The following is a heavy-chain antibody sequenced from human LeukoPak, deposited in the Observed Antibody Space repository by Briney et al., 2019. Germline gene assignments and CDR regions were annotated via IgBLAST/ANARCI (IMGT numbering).Heavy chain of an antibody. CDR3: ARLYSSSSAAFDL. V-gene: IGHV5-51*01. J-gene: IGHJ2*01. CDR1: GYSSTSYW. Sequence: GESLKISCKGSGYSSTSYWIGWVRQMPGKGLEWMGIIYPGDSDTRYSPSFQGQVTISAGKSISTAYLQWRSLKASDTAMYYCARLYSSSSAAFDLWGRGTLVTVSS. D-gene: IGHD6-6*01. CDR2: IYPGDSDT.